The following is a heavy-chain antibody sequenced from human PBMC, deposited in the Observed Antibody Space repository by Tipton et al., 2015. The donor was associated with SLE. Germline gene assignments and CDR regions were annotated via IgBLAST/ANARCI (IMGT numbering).Heavy chain of an antibody. D-gene: IGHD2-15*01. J-gene: IGHJ3*02. CDR1: GFMFSSYW. CDR2: VKQDGSEK. Sequence: SLRLSCAASGFMFSSYWMSWVRQAPGKGLEWVANVKQDGSEKYYVDSVKGRFTISRDNAKNSLYLQMNSLRADDTAVYYCARDCSGGSCYSQGAFDIWGRGTMVTVSS. CDR3: ARDCSGGSCYSQGAFDI. V-gene: IGHV3-7*01.